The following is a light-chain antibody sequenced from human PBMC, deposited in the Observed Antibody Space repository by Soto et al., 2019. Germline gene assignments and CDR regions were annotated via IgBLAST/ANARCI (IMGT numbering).Light chain of an antibody. CDR2: GAS. V-gene: IGKV3-20*01. CDR3: QQYGRT. J-gene: IGKJ1*01. CDR1: QSVSSSY. Sequence: EIVLTPSPGTLSLSPVERATLSCRASQSVSSSYLAWYQQKPGQAPRLLIYGASSRATGIPDRFSGSGSGTDFTLTISRLEPEDFAVYYCQQYGRTFGQGTKVDIK.